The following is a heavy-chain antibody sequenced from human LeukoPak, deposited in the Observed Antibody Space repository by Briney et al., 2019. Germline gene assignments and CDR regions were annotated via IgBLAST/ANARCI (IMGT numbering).Heavy chain of an antibody. J-gene: IGHJ4*02. V-gene: IGHV3-66*01. CDR2: IYSGGGT. Sequence: PTGGSLRLSCAASGFTVSSNYMSWVRQAPGKGLEWVSVIYSGGGTYYADSVKGRFTISRDNSKNTLNLQMNSLRAEDTAVYYCARGIRVTVTTPFDYWGQGTLVTVSS. CDR1: GFTVSSNY. D-gene: IGHD4-23*01. CDR3: ARGIRVTVTTPFDY.